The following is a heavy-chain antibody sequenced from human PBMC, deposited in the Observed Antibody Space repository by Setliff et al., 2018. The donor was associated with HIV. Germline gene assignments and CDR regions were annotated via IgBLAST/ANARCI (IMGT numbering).Heavy chain of an antibody. D-gene: IGHD6-6*01. V-gene: IGHV4-31*03. CDR1: RGSLSSGGYY. CDR3: ARMGAARPLYYYGMDV. Sequence: PSETLSLTCSVFRGSLSSGGYYWSWIRQHPGKGLEWIGYSYHSGSPSYNPSLKSRTTISVDTSKNEFSLKLRSVTAADTAVYYCARMGAARPLYYYGMDVWGRGTTVTVSS. CDR2: SYHSGSP. J-gene: IGHJ6*02.